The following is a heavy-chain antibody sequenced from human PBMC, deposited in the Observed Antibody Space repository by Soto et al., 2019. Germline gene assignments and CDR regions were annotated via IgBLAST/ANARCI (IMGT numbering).Heavy chain of an antibody. CDR3: ASYSEAYYYGSGSYYPAYFDY. D-gene: IGHD3-10*01. Sequence: SQTLSLTCAISGDSVSSNSAAWNWIRLSPSRGLEWLARTYYRSRWYNDYAVSVRSRITVNPDTSKNQFSLQLTSVTAADTAVYYCASYSEAYYYGSGSYYPAYFDYWGQGTLVTVSS. CDR1: GDSVSSNSAA. V-gene: IGHV6-1*01. CDR2: TYYRSRWYN. J-gene: IGHJ4*02.